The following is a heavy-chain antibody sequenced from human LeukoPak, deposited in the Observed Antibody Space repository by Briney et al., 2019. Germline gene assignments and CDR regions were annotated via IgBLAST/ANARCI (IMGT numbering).Heavy chain of an antibody. J-gene: IGHJ6*02. Sequence: SETLSLTCSVSGGSVSNYYWSWIRQPPGKGLEWIGYIYYSGSTNYNPSLKSRVTISVDTSKNQFSLKLSSVTAADTAVYYCARQTVVSSYGMDVWGQGTTVTVSS. CDR1: GGSVSNYY. CDR3: ARQTVVSSYGMDV. CDR2: IYYSGST. V-gene: IGHV4-59*02. D-gene: IGHD4-23*01.